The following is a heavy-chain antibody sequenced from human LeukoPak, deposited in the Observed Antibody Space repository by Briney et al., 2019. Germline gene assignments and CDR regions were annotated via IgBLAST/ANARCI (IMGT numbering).Heavy chain of an antibody. Sequence: WASVKVSCKASGYTFTGYYMHWVRQAPGQGLEWMGWVNPNSGGTNYAQKFQGRVTMTRDTSISTAYMELSRLRSDDTAVYYCARDGDYCGGDCYYYYYYYYMDVWGKGTTVTVSS. CDR1: GYTFTGYY. CDR2: VNPNSGGT. D-gene: IGHD2-21*02. CDR3: ARDGDYCGGDCYYYYYYYYMDV. J-gene: IGHJ6*03. V-gene: IGHV1-2*02.